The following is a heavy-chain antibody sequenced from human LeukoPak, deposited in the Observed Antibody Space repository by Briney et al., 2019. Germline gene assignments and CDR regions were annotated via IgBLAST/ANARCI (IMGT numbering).Heavy chain of an antibody. V-gene: IGHV4-4*07. J-gene: IGHJ6*02. CDR2: IYTSGST. CDR1: GGSISSYY. D-gene: IGHD6-19*01. CDR3: ATSRGGGCAHYYYSGMDV. Sequence: SETLSLTCTVSGGSISSYYWSWIRQPAGKGLEWIGRIYTSGSTNYNPSLKSRVTMSVDTSKNQFSLKLSSVTAADTAVYYCATSRGGGCAHYYYSGMDVWGQGTTVTVSS.